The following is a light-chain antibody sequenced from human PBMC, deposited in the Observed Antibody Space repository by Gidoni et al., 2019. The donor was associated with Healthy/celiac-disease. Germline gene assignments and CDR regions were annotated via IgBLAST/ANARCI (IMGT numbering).Light chain of an antibody. CDR2: GNS. Sequence: QSVLTQPPSVSGAPGQRVTISCTGGSSNIGAGYDVHWYQQLPGTAPHLLIYGNSNRPSGVPDRFSGSKSGTSASLAITGLQAEDEADYYCQSYDSSLSGVVFGGGTKLTVL. J-gene: IGLJ2*01. CDR3: QSYDSSLSGVV. V-gene: IGLV1-40*01. CDR1: SSNIGAGYD.